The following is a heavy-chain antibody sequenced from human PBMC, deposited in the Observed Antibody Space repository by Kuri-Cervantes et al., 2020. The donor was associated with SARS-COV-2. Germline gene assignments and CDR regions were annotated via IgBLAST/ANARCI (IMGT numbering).Heavy chain of an antibody. CDR2: IYYSGST. CDR3: ARLSPFCSGVSCTYFFDH. D-gene: IGHD2-15*01. Sequence: ETLSLTCTVCGVSVSSGGSYWGWIRQPPGKGPEWIGSIYYSGSTYYNPSLKSRVTISVDTSKNQFSLTLSSVTAADTAVYYCARLSPFCSGVSCTYFFDHWGQGSLVTVSS. J-gene: IGHJ4*02. V-gene: IGHV4-39*07. CDR1: GVSVSSGGSY.